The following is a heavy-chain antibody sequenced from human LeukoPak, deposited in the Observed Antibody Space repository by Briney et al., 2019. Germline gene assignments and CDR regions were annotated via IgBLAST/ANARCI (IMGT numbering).Heavy chain of an antibody. V-gene: IGHV7-4-1*02. J-gene: IGHJ3*02. D-gene: IGHD6-19*01. CDR3: ARPNPYSSGWYKAFDI. CDR2: INTNTGNP. Sequence: ASVKVSCKASGYIFTSYAMNWVRQAPGQGLEWMGWINTNTGNPTYAQGFAGRFVFSLDTSVSTAYLQISSLKAEDTAVYYCARPNPYSSGWYKAFDIWGQGTMVTVSS. CDR1: GYIFTSYA.